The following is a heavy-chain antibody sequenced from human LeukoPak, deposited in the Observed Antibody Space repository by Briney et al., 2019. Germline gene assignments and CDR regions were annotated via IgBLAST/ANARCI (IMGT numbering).Heavy chain of an antibody. V-gene: IGHV3-9*01. CDR2: ITWNSRNI. CDR3: AKRPGGRSAATNSDYYYAMDV. Sequence: GGSLGLSCAASGFTFGDYAMHWVRQAPGKGLEWVSGITWNSRNIGYADSVKGRFTISRDNAKNFLYLQMNGLKAEDTALYYCAKRPGGRSAATNSDYYYAMDVWGQGTTVAVSS. J-gene: IGHJ6*02. CDR1: GFTFGDYA. D-gene: IGHD4-11*01.